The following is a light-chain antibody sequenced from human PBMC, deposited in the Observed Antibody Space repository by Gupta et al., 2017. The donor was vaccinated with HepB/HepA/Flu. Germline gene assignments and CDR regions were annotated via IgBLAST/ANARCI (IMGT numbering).Light chain of an antibody. CDR3: QHYNSYSPT. J-gene: IGKJ1*01. CDR1: QSISSW. V-gene: IGKV1-5*03. Sequence: DIQMTQSPSTLSASVGDRVTITCRASQSISSWLAWDQQKPGKAPKVLIYKASNLESGVPSRFSGSGSGTELTLTISSLQPDDFATYYCQHYNSYSPTFGQGTKVEIK. CDR2: KAS.